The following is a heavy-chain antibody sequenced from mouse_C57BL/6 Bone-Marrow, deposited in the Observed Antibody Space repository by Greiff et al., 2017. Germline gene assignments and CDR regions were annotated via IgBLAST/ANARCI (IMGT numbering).Heavy chain of an antibody. CDR3: ARELYYAMDY. V-gene: IGHV1-69*01. J-gene: IGHJ4*01. CDR1: GYTFTSYW. Sequence: VQLQQPGAEFVMPGASVKLSCKASGYTFTSYWMHWVKQRPGQGLEWIGEIDPSDSYTNYNQKFKGKSTLTVDKSSSTAYMQLSSLTSEDAAVYYYARELYYAMDYWGQGTSVTVTA. CDR2: IDPSDSYT.